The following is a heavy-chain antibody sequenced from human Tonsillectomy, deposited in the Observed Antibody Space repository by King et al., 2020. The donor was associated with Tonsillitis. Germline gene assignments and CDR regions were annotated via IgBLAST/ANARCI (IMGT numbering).Heavy chain of an antibody. CDR2: IYTSDNR. CDR1: GFTVSGNY. V-gene: IGHV3-66*01. Sequence: VQLVESGGGLVQPGGSLRLSCAASGFTVSGNYMSWVRQAPGKGLEWVSIIYTSDNRYYTDSVKGRFTISRDNSKNTVYLQMNSLRDEDTAVYYCTRDRRHSGNYPFYYWGQGTLVTVSS. D-gene: IGHD5-24*01. CDR3: TRDRRHSGNYPFYY. J-gene: IGHJ4*02.